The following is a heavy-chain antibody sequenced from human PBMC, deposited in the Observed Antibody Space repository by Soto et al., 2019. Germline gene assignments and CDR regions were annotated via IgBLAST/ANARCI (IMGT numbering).Heavy chain of an antibody. CDR2: IYHGEST. D-gene: IGHD4-17*01. CDR3: ASRYGGTLDY. J-gene: IGHJ4*02. Sequence: SETLSLTCAVSGGSISSSDWWSWVRQPPGKGLEWIGQIYHGESTNYNPSLKSRVTISVDKSKNHFSLKLSSVTAADTAVYYCASRYGGTLDYWGQGTLVTVSS. V-gene: IGHV4-4*02. CDR1: GGSISSSDW.